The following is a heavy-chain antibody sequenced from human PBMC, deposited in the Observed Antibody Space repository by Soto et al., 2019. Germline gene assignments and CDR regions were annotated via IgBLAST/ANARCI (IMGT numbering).Heavy chain of an antibody. CDR1: GFTFSNAW. J-gene: IGHJ6*02. CDR2: IKSKTDGGTT. D-gene: IGHD2-21*02. CDR3: TTGRVTAMLYYYGMAV. V-gene: IGHV3-15*07. Sequence: GGSLRLSCAASGFTFSNAWMNWVRQAPGKGLEWVGRIKSKTDGGTTDYAAPVKGRFTISRDDSKNTLYLQMNSLKTEDTAVYYCTTGRVTAMLYYYGMAVWGQGTTVTVSS.